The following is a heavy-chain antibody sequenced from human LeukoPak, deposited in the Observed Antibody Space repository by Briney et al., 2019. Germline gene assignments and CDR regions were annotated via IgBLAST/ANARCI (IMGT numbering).Heavy chain of an antibody. Sequence: PSETLSLTCTVSGGPISNWCWSWIRQPAGKGLEWIGRFCTSGNINYNPSLTSRVTMSVDKSTNQFFLRLSSRTAADTAVYYCARGSGSYRWFGMDVWGKGTTVTVSS. J-gene: IGHJ6*04. CDR3: ARGSGSYRWFGMDV. CDR1: GGPISNWC. CDR2: FCTSGNI. D-gene: IGHD3-10*01. V-gene: IGHV4-4*07.